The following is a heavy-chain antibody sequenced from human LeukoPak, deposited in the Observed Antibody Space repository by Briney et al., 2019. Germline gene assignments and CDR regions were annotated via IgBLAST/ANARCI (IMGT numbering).Heavy chain of an antibody. Sequence: SETLSLTCAVYGGSFSGYYWSWIRQPPGKGLECIGEINHSGSTNYNPSLKSRVTISVDTSKNQFSLKLSSVTAADTAVYYCARGRGQAIAAAGDYWGQGTLVTVSS. J-gene: IGHJ4*02. CDR2: INHSGST. CDR1: GGSFSGYY. D-gene: IGHD6-13*01. V-gene: IGHV4-34*01. CDR3: ARGRGQAIAAAGDY.